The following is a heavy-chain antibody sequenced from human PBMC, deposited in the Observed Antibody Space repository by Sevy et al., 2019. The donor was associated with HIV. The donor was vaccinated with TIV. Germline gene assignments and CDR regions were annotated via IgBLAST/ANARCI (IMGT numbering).Heavy chain of an antibody. V-gene: IGHV4-30-4*01. J-gene: IGHJ1*01. CDR1: GGSISGGVYY. Sequence: SETLSLTCTVSGGSISGGVYYWSWIRQPPGKGLEWIGYIYSSGITYSNPSLKSRITISLDTSRNQISLKVNSVTAADTAVYYCASSITGGVTEFFQHWGQGTLVTVSS. CDR3: ASSITGGVTEFFQH. CDR2: IYSSGIT. D-gene: IGHD1-20*01.